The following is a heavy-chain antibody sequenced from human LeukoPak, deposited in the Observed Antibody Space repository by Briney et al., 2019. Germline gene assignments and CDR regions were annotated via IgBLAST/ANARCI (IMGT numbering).Heavy chain of an antibody. CDR3: ARDSWYYYGSGSNNN. CDR2: IYYSGST. D-gene: IGHD3-10*01. Sequence: SETLSLTCTVSGGSISSGDYYWRWLRQPPGKGLEWIGYIYYSGSTYYNPSLKSRVTISVDTSKNQFSLKLSSVTAADTAVYYCARDSWYYYGSGSNNNWGQGTLVTVSS. J-gene: IGHJ4*02. V-gene: IGHV4-30-4*08. CDR1: GGSISSGDYY.